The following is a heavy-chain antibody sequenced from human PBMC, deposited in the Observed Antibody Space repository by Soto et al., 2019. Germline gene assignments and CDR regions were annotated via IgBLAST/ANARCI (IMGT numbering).Heavy chain of an antibody. Sequence: EVQLEESGGAVVQSGGSLRLSCAASGFTFDEFSMHWVRQVPGKGLEWVSLIGRDGVNRYYGDSVKGRFTISRDNSENSLYLQMNSLSTEDTGLYYCAEERFGTKWVSFDSWGRGTLVTVSS. V-gene: IGHV3-43*01. D-gene: IGHD1-26*01. CDR1: GFTFDEFS. J-gene: IGHJ4*02. CDR2: IGRDGVNR. CDR3: AEERFGTKWVSFDS.